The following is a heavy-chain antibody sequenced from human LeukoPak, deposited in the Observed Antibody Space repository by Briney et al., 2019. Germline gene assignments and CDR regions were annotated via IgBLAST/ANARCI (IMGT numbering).Heavy chain of an antibody. CDR3: ARGVNYYDSSGYPRDY. V-gene: IGHV1-46*01. CDR2: INPSGGST. J-gene: IGHJ4*02. CDR1: GYTFTSYY. D-gene: IGHD3-22*01. Sequence: ASVKVSCKASGYTFTSYYMHWVRQAPGQGLEWMGIINPSGGSTSYAQKFQGRVTMTRDMSTSTAYMELSSLRSEDTAVYYCARGVNYYDSSGYPRDYWGQGTLVTVSS.